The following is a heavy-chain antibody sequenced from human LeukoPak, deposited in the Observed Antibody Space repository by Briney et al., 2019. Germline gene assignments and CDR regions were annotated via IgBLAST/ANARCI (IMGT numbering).Heavy chain of an antibody. CDR3: AKGDSGSSGEPYYFDY. Sequence: GGSLRLSCAASGFTFSSYAMSWVRQAPGKGLEWVSTISGSGAGTYYADSVKGRFTISRDNSKNTLYLQMNSRRAEDTAVYYCAKGDSGSSGEPYYFDYWGQGTLATVSS. CDR2: ISGSGAGT. CDR1: GFTFSSYA. D-gene: IGHD1-26*01. J-gene: IGHJ4*02. V-gene: IGHV3-23*01.